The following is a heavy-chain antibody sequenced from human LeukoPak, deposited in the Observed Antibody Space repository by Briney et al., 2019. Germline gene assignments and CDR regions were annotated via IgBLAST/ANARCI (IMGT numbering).Heavy chain of an antibody. CDR3: ARDQEEGMVDY. V-gene: IGHV1-2*02. Sequence: ASVKVSCKASGYTFTGFHMHWVRQAPGQGLEWMGWINANSGGTSYAQKFQGRVTVTRDTSISTAYMELSRLRSDDTAVYYCARDQEEGMVDYWGQGTLVTVSS. CDR1: GYTFTGFH. D-gene: IGHD2-8*01. CDR2: INANSGGT. J-gene: IGHJ4*02.